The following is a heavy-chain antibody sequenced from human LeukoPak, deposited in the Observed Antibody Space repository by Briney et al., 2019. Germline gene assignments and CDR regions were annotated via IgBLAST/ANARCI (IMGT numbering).Heavy chain of an antibody. CDR1: GGTFSSYA. J-gene: IGHJ4*02. Sequence: SVKVSCKASGGTFSSYAISWVRQAPGQGLEWMGGIIPIFGTANYAQKFQGRVTITTDESTSTAYMELSSLRSEDTAVYYCATPTHSGYDEGLSFDHWGQGTLVTVSS. V-gene: IGHV1-69*05. D-gene: IGHD5-12*01. CDR3: ATPTHSGYDEGLSFDH. CDR2: IIPIFGTA.